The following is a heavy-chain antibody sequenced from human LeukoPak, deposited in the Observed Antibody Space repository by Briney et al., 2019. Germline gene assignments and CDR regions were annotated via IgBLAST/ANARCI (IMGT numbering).Heavy chain of an antibody. CDR3: ARDSGTTGEVKFDP. CDR1: GGSISSYY. CDR2: IYTSGST. D-gene: IGHD3-10*01. J-gene: IGHJ5*02. V-gene: IGHV4-4*07. Sequence: SSETLSLTCTVSGGSISSYYWSWIRQPAGKGLEWIGRIYTSGSTNYNPSLKSRVTMSLDMSKNQFFLKLSSVTAADTAVYYCARDSGTTGEVKFDPWGQGTLVTVSS.